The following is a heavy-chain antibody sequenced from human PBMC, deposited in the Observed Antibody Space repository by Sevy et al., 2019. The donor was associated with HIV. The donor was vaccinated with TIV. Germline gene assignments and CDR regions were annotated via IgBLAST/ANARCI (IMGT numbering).Heavy chain of an antibody. D-gene: IGHD5-18*01. CDR2: IYDIGGT. CDR1: GGSISSYY. J-gene: IGHJ3*02. V-gene: IGHV4-59*01. Sequence: SETLSLTCTVSGGSISSYYWTWIRQPPGKGLEWIGYIYDIGGTNYNPSLKSRVSVSADTSKNQFSLKLSAVTAADTAVYYCARGYRFGYDAFDIWGQGTVVTVSS. CDR3: ARGYRFGYDAFDI.